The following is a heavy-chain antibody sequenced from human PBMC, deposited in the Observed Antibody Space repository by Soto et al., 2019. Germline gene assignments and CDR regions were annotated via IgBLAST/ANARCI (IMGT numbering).Heavy chain of an antibody. CDR2: IYYSGST. Sequence: SETLSLTCTVSGGSISSGDYYWSWIRQPPGKGLEWIGYIYYSGSTYYNPSLKSRVTISVDTSKNQFSLKLSSVTTADTAVYYCAREVVLVPAAIGNNWFDPWGQGTLVTVSS. CDR3: AREVVLVPAAIGNNWFDP. J-gene: IGHJ5*02. D-gene: IGHD2-2*02. V-gene: IGHV4-30-4*01. CDR1: GGSISSGDYY.